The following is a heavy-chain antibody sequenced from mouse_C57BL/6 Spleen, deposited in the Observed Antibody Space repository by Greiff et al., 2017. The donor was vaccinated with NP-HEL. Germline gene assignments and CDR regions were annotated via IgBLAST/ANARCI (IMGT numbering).Heavy chain of an antibody. D-gene: IGHD1-1*01. Sequence: VQLQQSGPELVKPGASVKISCKASGYAFSSSWMNWVKQRPGKGLEWIGRIYPGDGDTNYNGKFKGKATLTADKSSSNAYMQLSSLTSEDSAVYVWARHGSSYSPFAYWGQGTLVTVSA. J-gene: IGHJ3*01. V-gene: IGHV1-82*01. CDR3: ARHGSSYSPFAY. CDR2: IYPGDGDT. CDR1: GYAFSSSW.